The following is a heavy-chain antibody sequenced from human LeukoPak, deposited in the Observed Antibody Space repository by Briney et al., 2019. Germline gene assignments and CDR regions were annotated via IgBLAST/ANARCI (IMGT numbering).Heavy chain of an antibody. CDR3: ARDKTSRWFGELLFKD. D-gene: IGHD3-10*01. V-gene: IGHV3-30*03. CDR2: IAYHGNTE. Sequence: PGTSLRLSCAVSGFTISSHGMHWVRQAPGKGPEWVAMIAYHGNTEYYGDSVKGRFTISRDNSKNTLYLQMNSLRAEDTAVYYCARDKTSRWFGELLFKDWGQGTLVTVSS. CDR1: GFTISSHG. J-gene: IGHJ4*02.